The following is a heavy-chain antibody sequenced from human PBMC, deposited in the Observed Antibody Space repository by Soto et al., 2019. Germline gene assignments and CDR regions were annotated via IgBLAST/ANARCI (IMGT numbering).Heavy chain of an antibody. CDR2: VYYSGTA. J-gene: IGHJ4*02. D-gene: IGHD2-8*02. CDR3: PRDYWANEKRFES. CDR1: GGSVNSGSCY. V-gene: IGHV4-61*01. Sequence: PSETLALTCTVSGGSVNSGSCYWTWILQSPGRGLEWIGYVYYSGTAKYNPSLKSRATISVDTTNNQFPLRLGPMTPADTAVYYCPRDYWANEKRFESWGQGTLVTVSS.